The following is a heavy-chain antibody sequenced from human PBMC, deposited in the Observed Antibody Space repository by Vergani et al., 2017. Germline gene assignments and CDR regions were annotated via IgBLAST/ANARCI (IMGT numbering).Heavy chain of an antibody. Sequence: QVQLQESGPGLVKPSGTLYLTCAVSGGSISSSNWWSWVRQPPGKGLEWMGEIYHSGSTNYNPSLKSRVTISVDKSKNQFFLKLSSVIAADTAEYYCARGATMIVVVPSGAFDIWGQGTMVTVS. D-gene: IGHD3-22*01. V-gene: IGHV4-4*02. CDR1: GGSISSSNW. CDR3: ARGATMIVVVPSGAFDI. CDR2: IYHSGST. J-gene: IGHJ3*02.